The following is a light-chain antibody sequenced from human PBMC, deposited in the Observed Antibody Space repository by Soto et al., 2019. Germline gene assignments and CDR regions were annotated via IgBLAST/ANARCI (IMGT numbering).Light chain of an antibody. V-gene: IGLV1-51*02. J-gene: IGLJ3*02. CDR3: GTWDSSLSAWV. CDR1: SSNIGNNY. Sequence: QSVLTQPPSVSAAPGQKVTISCFGSSSNIGNNYVSWYQQLPGTAPKLLISEINMRPSGVPDRFSGSKSGTSATLGITGLQTGDEADYYCGTWDSSLSAWVFGGGTKLTVL. CDR2: EIN.